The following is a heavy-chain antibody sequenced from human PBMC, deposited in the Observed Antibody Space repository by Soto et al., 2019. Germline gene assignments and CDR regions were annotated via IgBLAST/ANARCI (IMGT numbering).Heavy chain of an antibody. CDR2: IYYSGST. V-gene: IGHV4-30-4*01. CDR1: GCSISSGDYY. CDR3: ARDGDYYDSSGYYWRYFDY. J-gene: IGHJ4*02. D-gene: IGHD3-22*01. Sequence: QVQLQESGPGLVKPSQTLSLTCTVSGCSISSGDYYWSWIRQPPGKGLEWIGYIYYSGSTYYNPSLKSRVTISVDTSKNQCSLKLSSVTAADTAVYYCARDGDYYDSSGYYWRYFDYWCQGTLVTVSS.